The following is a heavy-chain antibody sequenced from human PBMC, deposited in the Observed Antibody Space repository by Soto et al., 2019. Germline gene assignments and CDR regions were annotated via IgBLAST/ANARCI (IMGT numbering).Heavy chain of an antibody. D-gene: IGHD4-17*01. J-gene: IGHJ4*02. CDR1: GFTFSSYS. Sequence: GGSLRLSCAASGFTFSSYSMNWVRQAPGKGLEWVSCISSSSSYIYYADSVKGRFTISRDNAKNSLYLQMNSLRAEDTAVYYCARDPTTVGSVTTEYYLDYWGQGTLVTVSS. CDR2: ISSSSSYI. V-gene: IGHV3-21*01. CDR3: ARDPTTVGSVTTEYYLDY.